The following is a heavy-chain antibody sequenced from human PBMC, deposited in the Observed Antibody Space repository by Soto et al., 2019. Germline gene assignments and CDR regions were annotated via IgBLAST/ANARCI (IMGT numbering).Heavy chain of an antibody. D-gene: IGHD1-26*01. J-gene: IGHJ4*02. V-gene: IGHV3-7*04. CDR3: SGGVGDAI. CDR2: TNQDGSEK. CDR1: GFSFRSDW. Sequence: EDQLVESGGGLVQPGGSLRLTCAVSGFSFRSDWMNWVRQAPGKGLEWVAHTNQDGSEKYYLDSVKGRSTIFRDNAKNSLYLKMNSLRAEDTAVYYCSGGVGDAIWGQGTLVTVSS.